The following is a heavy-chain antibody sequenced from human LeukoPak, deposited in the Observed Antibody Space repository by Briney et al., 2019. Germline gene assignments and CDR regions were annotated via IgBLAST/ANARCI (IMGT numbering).Heavy chain of an antibody. CDR3: ARANHPTYYDSSGYYQDY. V-gene: IGHV3-74*01. CDR2: ISSDGSGT. D-gene: IGHD3-22*01. J-gene: IGHJ4*02. CDR1: GFTVSSNY. Sequence: PGGSLRLSCAASGFTVSSNYMNWVRQAPGKGLVWVSRISSDGSGTSYADSVKGRFTISRDNAKNTLYLQMNSLRAEDTGVYYCARANHPTYYDSSGYYQDYWGQGTLVTVSS.